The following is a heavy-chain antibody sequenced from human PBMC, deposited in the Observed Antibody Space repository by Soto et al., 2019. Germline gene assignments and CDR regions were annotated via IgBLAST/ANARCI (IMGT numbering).Heavy chain of an antibody. D-gene: IGHD2-21*02. CDR2: IYHSGSA. CDR3: ARVPGVVVSADAAFDI. CDR1: GGSVSSNNW. J-gene: IGHJ3*02. Sequence: QVQLQESGPGLVKPSGTLSLTCAVSGGSVSSNNWWSWVRQSPGKGLEWMGEIYHSGSAHYNPSLESRSPTSVNKSKNLCSLRLTSVTAADKAVYYWARVPGVVVSADAAFDICGPVTRVIVSS. V-gene: IGHV4-4*02.